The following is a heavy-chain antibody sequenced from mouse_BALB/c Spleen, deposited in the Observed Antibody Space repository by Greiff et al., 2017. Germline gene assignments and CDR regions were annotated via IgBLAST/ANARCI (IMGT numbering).Heavy chain of an antibody. V-gene: IGHV5-12-1*01. CDR3: ARHPTYGLYLMDY. D-gene: IGHD1-1*02. Sequence: EVKLVESGGGLVKPGGSLKLSCAASGFAFSSYDMSWVRQTPEKRLEWVAYISSGGCSTYYPDTVKGRFTISRDNAKNTLYQQMSSLNSEDTAMSDFARHPTYGLYLMDYWGQGTSVTVSS. CDR1: GFAFSSYD. J-gene: IGHJ4*01. CDR2: ISSGGCST.